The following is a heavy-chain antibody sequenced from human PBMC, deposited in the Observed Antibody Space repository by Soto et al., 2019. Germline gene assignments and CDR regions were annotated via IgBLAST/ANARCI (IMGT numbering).Heavy chain of an antibody. V-gene: IGHV1-46*03. Sequence: ASVKGSCKASGYTFTSYYMHWVRQAPGQGLEWMGIINPSGGSTSYAQKFQGRVTMTRDTSTSTVYMELSSLRSEDTAVYYCATEPREYCSSTSCYDYPLFFDYWGQGTLVTVSS. CDR3: ATEPREYCSSTSCYDYPLFFDY. D-gene: IGHD2-2*01. J-gene: IGHJ4*02. CDR2: INPSGGST. CDR1: GYTFTSYY.